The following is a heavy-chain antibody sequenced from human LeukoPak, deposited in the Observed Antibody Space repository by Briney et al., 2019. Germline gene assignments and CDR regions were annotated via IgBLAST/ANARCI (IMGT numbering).Heavy chain of an antibody. CDR2: ISAYNGNT. J-gene: IGHJ4*02. CDR1: GYTFTSYG. V-gene: IGHV1-18*01. CDR3: ARDQSRDGYNRFDY. Sequence: ASVKVSCKASGYTFTSYGISWVRQAPGQGLEWMGWISAYNGNTNYAQKLQGRVTMTTDTSTSTAYMELRSLRSDDTAVYNCARDQSRDGYNRFDYWGQGTLVTVSS. D-gene: IGHD5-24*01.